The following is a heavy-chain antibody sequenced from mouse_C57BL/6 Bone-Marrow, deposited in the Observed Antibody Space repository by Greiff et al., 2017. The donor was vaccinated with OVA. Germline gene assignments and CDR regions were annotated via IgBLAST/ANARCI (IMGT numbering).Heavy chain of an antibody. J-gene: IGHJ1*03. CDR2: ISDGGSYT. Sequence: EVHLVESGGGLVKPGGSLKLSCAASGFTFSSYAMSWVRQTPEKRLEWVATISDGGSYTYYPDNVKGRFTISRDHAKNNLYLQRSHLKSEDTAMDYCARRHYGSSHWYFDVWGTGTTVTVSS. CDR1: GFTFSSYA. V-gene: IGHV5-4*03. CDR3: ARRHYGSSHWYFDV. D-gene: IGHD1-1*01.